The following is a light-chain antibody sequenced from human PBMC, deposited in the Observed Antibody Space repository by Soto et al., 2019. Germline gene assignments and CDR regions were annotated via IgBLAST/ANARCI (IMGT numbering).Light chain of an antibody. CDR3: ATWADNLSGSV. CDR2: KDD. V-gene: IGLV1-47*01. J-gene: IGLJ7*01. Sequence: QSVLTQPPSASGTPGQRVTISCSGSSSNIGSNWVSWYQQLPGTAPKLLIYKDDQRPSGVPGRFSGSRSGTSASLAISGLRSEDEGDYYCATWADNLSGSVFGGGTQLTVL. CDR1: SSNIGSNW.